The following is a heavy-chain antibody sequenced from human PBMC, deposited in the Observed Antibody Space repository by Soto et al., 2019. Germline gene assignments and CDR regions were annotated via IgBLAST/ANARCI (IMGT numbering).Heavy chain of an antibody. CDR1: GGSINNYY. Sequence: QVQLQESGPGLVKASETLSLTCTVSGGSINNYYWLWIRQPPGKVLEWIGYIYYSGSTNYNPSLRSRVTVAVDTSRNQFSLKLSSVTAADTAVYYCASRGGSGCRDYDRFFDLWGRGTLVTVSS. J-gene: IGHJ2*01. V-gene: IGHV4-59*01. CDR2: IYYSGST. CDR3: ASRGGSGCRDYDRFFDL. D-gene: IGHD3-9*01.